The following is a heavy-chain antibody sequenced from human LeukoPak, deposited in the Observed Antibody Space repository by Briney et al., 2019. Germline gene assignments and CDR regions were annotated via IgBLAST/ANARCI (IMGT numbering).Heavy chain of an antibody. D-gene: IGHD6-19*01. J-gene: IGHJ4*02. CDR1: GGSISSSSYY. V-gene: IGHV4-39*01. Sequence: SETLSLTCTVSGGSISSSSYYWDWIRQPPGKGLERIGNIYYSGSAYYYPSLKSRVTVSVDTSKNQFSLNLSSVTAADTAVYYCARYSRYSSGWYYDYWGQGTLVTVSS. CDR3: ARYSRYSSGWYYDY. CDR2: IYYSGSA.